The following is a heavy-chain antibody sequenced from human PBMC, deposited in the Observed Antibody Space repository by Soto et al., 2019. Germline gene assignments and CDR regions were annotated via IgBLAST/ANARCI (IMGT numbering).Heavy chain of an antibody. J-gene: IGHJ6*03. CDR1: GGSTSSGY. CDR2: IYHSGST. D-gene: IGHD3-9*01. Sequence: SETLSLTCSVSGGSTSSGYWSWIRQPPGKGLEWIGYIYHSGSTKYNPSLKSRVTISLDTPENQFSLKVNSVTAADTAVYYCAKSGTYYDILTGYFYYSYMDVWGKGTTVTVSS. CDR3: AKSGTYYDILTGYFYYSYMDV. V-gene: IGHV4-59*08.